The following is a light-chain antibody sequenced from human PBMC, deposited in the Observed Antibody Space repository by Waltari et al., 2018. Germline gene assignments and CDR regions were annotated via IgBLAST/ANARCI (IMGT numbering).Light chain of an antibody. Sequence: QSALTQPASVSGSPGQSISISCSGTSGDVELYTPVSWYQQHPGKAPQLLIYETTKRPSGVSDRFSVSKSVNTAYLTVSGLQAEDESDYYCCSYAGSSTFVFGSGTRVTV. V-gene: IGLV2-23*01. CDR3: CSYAGSSTFV. CDR2: ETT. CDR1: SGDVELYTP. J-gene: IGLJ1*01.